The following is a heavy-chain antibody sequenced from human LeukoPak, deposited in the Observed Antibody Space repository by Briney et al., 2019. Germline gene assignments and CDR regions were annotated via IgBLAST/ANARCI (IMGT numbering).Heavy chain of an antibody. J-gene: IGHJ4*02. Sequence: ASVKVSCKASGYTFTGYYMHWVRQAPGQGVEWMGWINPNSGGTNYAQKFQGRVTMTRDTSISTAYMELSRLRSDDTAVYYCARDPPTYSSSWYAGYYFDYWGQGTLVTVSS. D-gene: IGHD6-13*01. V-gene: IGHV1-2*02. CDR3: ARDPPTYSSSWYAGYYFDY. CDR2: INPNSGGT. CDR1: GYTFTGYY.